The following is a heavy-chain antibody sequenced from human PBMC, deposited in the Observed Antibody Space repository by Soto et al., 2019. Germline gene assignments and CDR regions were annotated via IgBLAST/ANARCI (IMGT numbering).Heavy chain of an antibody. CDR1: GRSISSSSYY. V-gene: IGHV4-39*01. CDR3: ARRLTNYDFWSGPEYYYYYMDV. D-gene: IGHD3-3*01. J-gene: IGHJ6*03. CDR2: IYYSGST. Sequence: PSETLSLTCTDSGRSISSSSYYWGWIVPPPGNGLEWIGSIYYSGSTYYNPSLKSRVTISVDTSKNQFSLKLSSVTAADTAVYHCARRLTNYDFWSGPEYYYYYMDVWGKRTTVT.